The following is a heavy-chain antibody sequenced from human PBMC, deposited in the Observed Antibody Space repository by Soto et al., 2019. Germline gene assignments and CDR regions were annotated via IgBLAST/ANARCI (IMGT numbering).Heavy chain of an antibody. J-gene: IGHJ3*02. Sequence: ESLKISCKGSGYSFTNYWISWVRQMPGKGLKWMGRIDSSDSYTSYSPSFQGNVTISAQKPISTAYLQWNSLKAYDTAMYYCARLDTAMVNDAFDIWGQGTMVTVS. CDR3: ARLDTAMVNDAFDI. CDR2: IDSSDSYT. D-gene: IGHD5-18*01. V-gene: IGHV5-10-1*01. CDR1: GYSFTNYW.